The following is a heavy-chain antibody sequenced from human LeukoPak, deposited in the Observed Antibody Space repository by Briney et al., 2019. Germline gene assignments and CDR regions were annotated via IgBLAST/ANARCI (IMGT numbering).Heavy chain of an antibody. CDR1: GFNVSRNY. Sequence: GSLRLSCAASGFNVSRNYMSWVRQAPGKGLEWIGYIYYSGSTKYNPSLKSRVTISVDTSKNQFSLKLSSVTAADTAVYYCAGDIGVNYLDYWGQGTLVTVSS. V-gene: IGHV4-59*02. J-gene: IGHJ4*02. CDR2: IYYSGST. D-gene: IGHD3-16*01. CDR3: AGDIGVNYLDY.